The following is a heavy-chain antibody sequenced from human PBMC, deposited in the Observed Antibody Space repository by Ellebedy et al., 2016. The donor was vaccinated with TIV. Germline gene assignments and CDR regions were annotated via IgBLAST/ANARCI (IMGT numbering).Heavy chain of an antibody. J-gene: IGHJ6*02. V-gene: IGHV3-21*01. CDR1: GFTFSSYS. CDR3: ARDLDYYYGMDV. Sequence: GESLKISCAASGFTFSSYSMNWVRQAPGKGLEWVSSSSSSSYYIYYADSVKGRFTFSRDNATNSLYLQMNSLRAEDTAVYYCARDLDYYYGMDVWGQGTTVTVAS. CDR2: SSSSSYYI.